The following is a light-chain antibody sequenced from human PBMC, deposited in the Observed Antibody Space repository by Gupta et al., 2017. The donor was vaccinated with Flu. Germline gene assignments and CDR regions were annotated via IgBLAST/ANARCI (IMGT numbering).Light chain of an antibody. CDR1: QGIRSW. J-gene: IGKJ2*01. CDR2: GAS. V-gene: IGKV1-12*01. CDR3: QQANSFPYT. Sequence: DIQMTQSPPSVSASVGDRVTITCRASQGIRSWLAWYQQKPGKAPKLLIYGASRLQSGVPPRFSGSGSGTDFTLTISSLQPEDFATYFCQQANSFPYTFGQGTKLEIK.